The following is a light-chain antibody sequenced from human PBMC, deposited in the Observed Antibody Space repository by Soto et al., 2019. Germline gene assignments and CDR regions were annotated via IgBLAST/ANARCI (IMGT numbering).Light chain of an antibody. J-gene: IGKJ1*01. V-gene: IGKV3-20*01. CDR3: QQYGRSPGT. CDR2: DAS. Sequence: EVVLTQSPGTLSLSPGERATLSCRASQSVSSNYLAWYQQKPGQAPRLLIYDASNRATGIPDRFSGSGSGTDFTLTISRLEPEDFAMYYCQQYGRSPGTFGQGTKVDIK. CDR1: QSVSSNY.